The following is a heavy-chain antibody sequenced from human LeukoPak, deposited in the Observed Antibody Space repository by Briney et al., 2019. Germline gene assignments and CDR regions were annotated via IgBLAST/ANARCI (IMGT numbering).Heavy chain of an antibody. D-gene: IGHD3-10*01. CDR1: GYTFTSYY. V-gene: IGHV1-46*01. CDR2: INPSGGST. J-gene: IGHJ4*02. CDR3: AKAGESGIPMVRIPFFDY. Sequence: ASVKVSCMASGYTFTSYYMHWVRQAPGQGLEWMGIINPSGGSTSYAQKFQGRVTMTRDTSTSIVYMELSSLRSEDTAVYYCAKAGESGIPMVRIPFFDYWGKGTLVTVSS.